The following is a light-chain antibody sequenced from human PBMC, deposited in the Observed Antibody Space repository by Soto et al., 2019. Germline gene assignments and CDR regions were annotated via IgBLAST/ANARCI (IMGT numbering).Light chain of an antibody. Sequence: EIVLTQSPGTLSLSPGERATLSCRASQSVTINFLAWYQQKPGQAPRLLIYGASTRAAGVPDRFSGSGSGTDVTLTITRLENEDFAFYYCRQYSRSPLLYTFGQGTKLGVK. CDR1: QSVTINF. CDR2: GAS. CDR3: RQYSRSPLLYT. J-gene: IGKJ2*01. V-gene: IGKV3-20*01.